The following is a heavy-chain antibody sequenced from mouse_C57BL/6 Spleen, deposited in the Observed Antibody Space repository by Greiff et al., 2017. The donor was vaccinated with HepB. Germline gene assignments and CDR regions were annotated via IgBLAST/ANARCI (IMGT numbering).Heavy chain of an antibody. CDR2: IYPRSGNT. D-gene: IGHD3-1*01. Sequence: QVQLKESGAELARPGASVKLSCKASGYTFTSYGISWVKQRTGQGLEWIGEIYPRSGNTYYNEKFKGKATLTADKSSSTAYMELRSLTSEDSAVYFCARYQLYYAMDYWGQGTSVTVSS. CDR1: GYTFTSYG. CDR3: ARYQLYYAMDY. V-gene: IGHV1-81*01. J-gene: IGHJ4*01.